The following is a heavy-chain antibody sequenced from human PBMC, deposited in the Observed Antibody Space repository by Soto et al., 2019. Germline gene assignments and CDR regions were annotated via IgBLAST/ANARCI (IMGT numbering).Heavy chain of an antibody. CDR2: IRSRADDYAT. CDR1: GFTFSGSA. Sequence: EVQLVESGGGLVQPGGALKLSCAASGFTFSGSAIHWVRQASGKGLEWVGRIRSRADDYATAYAASVKGRFTISRDDSQXTXXVQMNSLKTEDTAVYYCTRWDSTVTILAYYYGMDVWGRGTTVTVSS. V-gene: IGHV3-73*01. CDR3: TRWDSTVTILAYYYGMDV. D-gene: IGHD4-17*01. J-gene: IGHJ6*02.